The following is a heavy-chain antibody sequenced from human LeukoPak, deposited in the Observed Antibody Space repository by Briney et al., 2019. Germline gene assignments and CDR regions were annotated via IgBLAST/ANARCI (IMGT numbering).Heavy chain of an antibody. Sequence: SVKVSCKASGGTFSSYAISWVRQAPGQGLEWMGRIIPILGIANYAQKSQGRVTITADKSTSTAYMEPSSLRSEDTAVYYCAREYYYDSSGYYPFDYWGQGTLVTVSS. CDR3: AREYYYDSSGYYPFDY. V-gene: IGHV1-69*04. D-gene: IGHD3-22*01. J-gene: IGHJ4*02. CDR1: GGTFSSYA. CDR2: IIPILGIA.